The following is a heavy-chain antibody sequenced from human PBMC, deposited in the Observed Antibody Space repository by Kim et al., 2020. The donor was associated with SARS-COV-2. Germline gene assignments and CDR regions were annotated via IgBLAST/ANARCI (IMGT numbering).Heavy chain of an antibody. D-gene: IGHD3-22*01. J-gene: IGHJ3*02. CDR1: GGSFSGYY. CDR3: ARRYYYDSSCYYNDAFDI. V-gene: IGHV4-34*01. Sequence: SETLSLTCAVYGGSFSGYYWSWIRQPPGKGLEWIGEINHSGSTNYNPSLKSRVTISVDTSKNQFSLKLSSVTAADTAVYYCARRYYYDSSCYYNDAFDIWGQGTMVTVSS. CDR2: INHSGST.